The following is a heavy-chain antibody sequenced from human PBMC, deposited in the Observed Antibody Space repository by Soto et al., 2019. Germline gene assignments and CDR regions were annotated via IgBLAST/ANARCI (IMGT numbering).Heavy chain of an antibody. J-gene: IGHJ3*02. CDR3: ARTYDDSGPNSGGYGFDI. Sequence: SETLSLTCTVSGGSISSTTYYWGWMRQPPGKGLEWIASFYIGVNTSYNPSLKSRVTISVDKTKNQVSLKLSSVTAADTAVYYCARTYDDSGPNSGGYGFDIWGQGTMVTVSS. V-gene: IGHV4-39*07. CDR2: FYIGVNT. D-gene: IGHD3-22*01. CDR1: GGSISSTTYY.